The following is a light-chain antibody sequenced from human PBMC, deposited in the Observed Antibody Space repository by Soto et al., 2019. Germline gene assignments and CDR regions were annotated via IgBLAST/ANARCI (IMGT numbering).Light chain of an antibody. Sequence: IQLTQSPSSLSASVGDRVTITCRASQGISSYLAWYQQKPGKAPNLLIYAASTLHNGVPSRFSGSGSGTDFTLTISSLQPEDFATYYCLQVNSYPPTFGQGTRLEIK. CDR3: LQVNSYPPT. CDR2: AAS. J-gene: IGKJ5*01. CDR1: QGISSY. V-gene: IGKV1-9*01.